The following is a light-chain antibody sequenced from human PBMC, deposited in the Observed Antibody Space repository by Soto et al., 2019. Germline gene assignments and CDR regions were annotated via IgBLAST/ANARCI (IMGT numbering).Light chain of an antibody. V-gene: IGKV1-27*01. CDR2: AAS. CDR3: QKYDSAPLT. J-gene: IGKJ4*01. Sequence: DIQMTQSPSSLSASVGDRVNITCRASQGISNSLAWYQKKPGEVPKPLIFAASTLQSGVPSRFSGSGSGTDFTLTISSLQPEDVATYYCQKYDSAPLTFGGGTKVEIK. CDR1: QGISNS.